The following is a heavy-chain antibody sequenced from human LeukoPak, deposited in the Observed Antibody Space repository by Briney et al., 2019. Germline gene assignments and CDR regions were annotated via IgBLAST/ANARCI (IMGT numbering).Heavy chain of an antibody. D-gene: IGHD2-15*01. CDR1: GFTFSSYA. CDR2: ISGSGGST. V-gene: IGHV3-23*01. J-gene: IGHJ6*03. Sequence: GGSLRLSCAASGFTFSSYAMSWVRQAPGKGLEWVSAISGSGGSTYYADFVKGRFTISRDNSKNTLYLQMNSLRAEDTAIYYCAKNGDRGAYCTGGTCYPYFYYYMDVWGKGTTVTI. CDR3: AKNGDRGAYCTGGTCYPYFYYYMDV.